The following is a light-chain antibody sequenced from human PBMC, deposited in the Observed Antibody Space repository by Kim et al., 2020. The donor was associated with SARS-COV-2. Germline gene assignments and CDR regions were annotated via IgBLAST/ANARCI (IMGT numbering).Light chain of an antibody. Sequence: VSPVQTASITCSGDKLGDKYACWYQQKPGQSPVLVIYQDSKRPSGIPERFSGSNSGNTATLTISGTQAMDEADYYCQAWDSSTAVFGTGTKVTVL. CDR2: QDS. V-gene: IGLV3-1*01. J-gene: IGLJ1*01. CDR1: KLGDKY. CDR3: QAWDSSTAV.